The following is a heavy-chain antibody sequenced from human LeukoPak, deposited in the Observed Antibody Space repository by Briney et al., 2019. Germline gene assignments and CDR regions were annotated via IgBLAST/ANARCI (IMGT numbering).Heavy chain of an antibody. Sequence: GGSLRLSCAASGFTFSSYAMSWVRQAPGKGLEWVSAISGSGYSTYYADSVKGWFTISRDNSKNTLYLQMNSLRAEDTAVYYCAKGRFFTADASFFDFWGQGTLVTVSS. CDR3: AKGRFFTADASFFDF. D-gene: IGHD3-3*01. CDR2: ISGSGYST. CDR1: GFTFSSYA. V-gene: IGHV3-23*01. J-gene: IGHJ4*02.